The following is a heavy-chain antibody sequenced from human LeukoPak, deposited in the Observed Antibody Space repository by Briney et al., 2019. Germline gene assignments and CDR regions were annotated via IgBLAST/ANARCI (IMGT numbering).Heavy chain of an antibody. CDR2: IGSAGDP. CDR1: GFTFSSYD. D-gene: IGHD3-16*01. CDR3: ARGSVGGELAY. Sequence: PGGSLRVSCAASGFTFSSYDMHWVRQATGKGLEWVSAIGSAGDPYYPGSVKGRFTISTENAKNSLYLQMNSLRAGDTAVYYCARGSVGGELAYWGQGTLVTVSS. J-gene: IGHJ4*02. V-gene: IGHV3-13*05.